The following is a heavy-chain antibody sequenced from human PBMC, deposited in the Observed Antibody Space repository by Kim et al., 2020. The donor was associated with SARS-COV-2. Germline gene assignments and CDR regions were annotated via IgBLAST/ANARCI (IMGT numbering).Heavy chain of an antibody. CDR3: ARLPATYYYAVGTVVTF. J-gene: IGHJ4*02. D-gene: IGHD3-10*01. Sequence: SETLSLTCTVSGGSISSSSYYWGWIRQPPGKGLEWIGSIYYSGSTYYNPSLKSRVTISVDTSKNQFSLKLSSVTAADTAVYYCARLPATYYYAVGTVVTFWGQGTLVTVSS. CDR1: GGSISSSSYY. CDR2: IYYSGST. V-gene: IGHV4-39*01.